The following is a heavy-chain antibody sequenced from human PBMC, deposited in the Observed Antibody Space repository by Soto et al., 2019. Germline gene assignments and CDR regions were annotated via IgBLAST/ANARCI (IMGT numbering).Heavy chain of an antibody. CDR2: ISSSSSYT. Sequence: GGSLRLSCAASGLTFSDYYMSWIRQAPGKGLEWVSYISSSSSYTNYADSVKGRFTISRDNAKNSLYLQMNSLRAEDTAVYYCARDSPDLGHMVRVPSDYWGQGTLVTVSS. D-gene: IGHD3-10*01. J-gene: IGHJ4*02. CDR3: ARDSPDLGHMVRVPSDY. V-gene: IGHV3-11*05. CDR1: GLTFSDYY.